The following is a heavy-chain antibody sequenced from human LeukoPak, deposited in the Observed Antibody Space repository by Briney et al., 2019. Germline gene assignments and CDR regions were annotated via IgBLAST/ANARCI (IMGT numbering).Heavy chain of an antibody. CDR1: GGSISSGSYY. D-gene: IGHD2-15*01. CDR3: ASTYCSGGSCSIDY. CDR2: IYTSGST. J-gene: IGHJ4*02. Sequence: SQTLSLTCTVSGGSISSGSYYWSCIRQPAGKGLERIGRIYTSGSTNYTPSLKSLVTISVDTSKNQFSLKLSSVTTADTAVYYCASTYCSGGSCSIDYWGQGTLVTVSS. V-gene: IGHV4-61*02.